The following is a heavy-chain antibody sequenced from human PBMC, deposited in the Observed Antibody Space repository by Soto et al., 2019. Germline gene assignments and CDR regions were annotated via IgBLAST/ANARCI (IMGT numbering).Heavy chain of an antibody. CDR2: ISTYNGHT. Sequence: QVQLVQSGAEVKRPGASVNVSCKAAGYIFTSFGISWVRQAPGHGLEWMGWISTYNGHTDYAQKVQGRVTMTTDTSTSTAYMELRDLRSDDTAVYYCARDPNSSGWYGGENWFDPWGQGTLVTVSS. D-gene: IGHD6-19*01. J-gene: IGHJ5*02. V-gene: IGHV1-18*01. CDR1: GYIFTSFG. CDR3: ARDPNSSGWYGGENWFDP.